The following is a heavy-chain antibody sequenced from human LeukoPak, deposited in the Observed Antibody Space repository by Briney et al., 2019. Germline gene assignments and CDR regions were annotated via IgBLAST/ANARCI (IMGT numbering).Heavy chain of an antibody. D-gene: IGHD5-24*01. Sequence: ASVKVSCKASGYTFTSYYMQWVRQAPGQGLEWMGIINPSGGSTSYAQKFQGRVTMTRDMSTSTVYMELSSLRSEDTVVYYCARGRDRELYYMDVWGKGTTVTVSS. CDR2: INPSGGST. J-gene: IGHJ6*03. CDR3: ARGRDRELYYMDV. V-gene: IGHV1-46*01. CDR1: GYTFTSYY.